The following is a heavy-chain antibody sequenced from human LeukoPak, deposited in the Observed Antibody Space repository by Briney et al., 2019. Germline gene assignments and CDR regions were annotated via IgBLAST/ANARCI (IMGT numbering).Heavy chain of an antibody. CDR3: AKHHYSSSRDYFDY. J-gene: IGHJ4*02. V-gene: IGHV3-23*01. D-gene: IGHD6-13*01. CDR1: GFTFGTYA. Sequence: GGSLRLSCAASGFTFGTYAMTWVRQAPGKGLEWVSVISGSGGSTNYADSVKGRFIISRDNSRNTLFLQMDSLRAEDTAVYYCAKHHYSSSRDYFDYWGQGTLVTVSS. CDR2: ISGSGGST.